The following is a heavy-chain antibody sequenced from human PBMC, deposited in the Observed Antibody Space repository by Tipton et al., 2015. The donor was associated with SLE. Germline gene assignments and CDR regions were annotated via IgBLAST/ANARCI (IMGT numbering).Heavy chain of an antibody. Sequence: TLSLTCTVSGDSISTSTYYWGWFRQSPGRGLEWIGSIYHSCYTHYNPSLESRVTISVDTSKNQFSLKLTSVTAAETAVYFCARDRGDYEAFDIWGQGTMVTVSS. D-gene: IGHD4-17*01. J-gene: IGHJ3*02. V-gene: IGHV4-39*07. CDR1: GDSISTSTYY. CDR3: ARDRGDYEAFDI. CDR2: IYHSCYT.